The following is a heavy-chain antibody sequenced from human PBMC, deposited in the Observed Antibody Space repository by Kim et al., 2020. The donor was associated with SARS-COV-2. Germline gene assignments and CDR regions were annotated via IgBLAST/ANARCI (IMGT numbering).Heavy chain of an antibody. V-gene: IGHV4-59*13. D-gene: IGHD2-15*01. CDR2: IYYSGST. J-gene: IGHJ3*02. CDR3: ASIAVGPYDAFDI. Sequence: SETLSLTCTVSGGSISSYYWSWIRQPPGKGLEWIGYIYYSGSTNYNPSLKSRVTISVDTSKNQFSLKLSSVTAADTAVYYCASIAVGPYDAFDIWGQGTMVTVSS. CDR1: GGSISSYY.